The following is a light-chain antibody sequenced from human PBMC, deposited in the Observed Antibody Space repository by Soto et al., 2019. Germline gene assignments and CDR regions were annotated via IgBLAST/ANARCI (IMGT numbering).Light chain of an antibody. Sequence: QSALAQPSSVSRSPGQSITISCTGTSTDVGGYNYVSWYQHHSGKAPKLLIYEVTNRPSGISDRFSGSKSVNTASLTISGLQAEDESDYYCGSYSITDAPFVVVNGTKVTVL. V-gene: IGLV2-14*01. CDR1: STDVGGYNY. J-gene: IGLJ1*01. CDR3: GSYSITDAPFV. CDR2: EVT.